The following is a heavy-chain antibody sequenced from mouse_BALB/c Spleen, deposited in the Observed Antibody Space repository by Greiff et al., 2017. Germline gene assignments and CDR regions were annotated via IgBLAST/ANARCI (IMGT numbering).Heavy chain of an antibody. J-gene: IGHJ3*01. V-gene: IGHV3-6*02. Sequence: EVQLVESGPGLVKPSQSLSLTCSVTGYSITSGYYWNWIRQFPGNKLEWMGYISYDGSNNYNPSLKNRISITRDTSKNQFFLKLNSVTTEDTATYYGARGGGNPFAYWGQGTLVTVSA. CDR2: ISYDGSN. D-gene: IGHD2-1*01. CDR1: GYSITSGYY. CDR3: ARGGGNPFAY.